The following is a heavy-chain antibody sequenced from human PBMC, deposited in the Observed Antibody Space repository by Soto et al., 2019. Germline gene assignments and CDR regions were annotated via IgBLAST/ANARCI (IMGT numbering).Heavy chain of an antibody. CDR3: AREQISGSDCFDY. J-gene: IGHJ4*01. D-gene: IGHD1-26*01. V-gene: IGHV3-30-3*01. CDR1: RFTFNNYA. Sequence: PGGSLRLSCAASRFTFNNYAMHWVRQAPGKGLEWVAVISYDGSNKYYADSVKGRFTISRDNSKNTLYLQMNSLRAEDTAVYYCAREQISGSDCFDYWGHGTLVTVSS. CDR2: ISYDGSNK.